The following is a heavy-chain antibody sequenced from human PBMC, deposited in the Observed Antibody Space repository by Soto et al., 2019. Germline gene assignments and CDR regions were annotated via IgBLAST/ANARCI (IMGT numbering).Heavy chain of an antibody. D-gene: IGHD3-10*01. J-gene: IGHJ5*02. CDR2: VYHSGGV. Sequence: PSETLSLTCNVSGVSWTGYHWNWIRQPPGKTLEWIGFVYHSGGVSYNPSLKGRASISVDRSKNQFSLRLSSVTASDTAVYYCARRLNLGSFDHWGQGTLVTVSS. V-gene: IGHV4-59*01. CDR3: ARRLNLGSFDH. CDR1: GVSWTGYH.